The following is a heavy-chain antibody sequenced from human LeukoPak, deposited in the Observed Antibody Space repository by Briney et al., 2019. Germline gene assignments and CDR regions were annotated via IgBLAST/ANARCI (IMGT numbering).Heavy chain of an antibody. CDR3: ARGAYDF. D-gene: IGHD5-12*01. J-gene: IGHJ4*02. CDR1: GFNFSSYS. V-gene: IGHV3-48*04. CDR2: ISTRSSPT. Sequence: GSLRLSCAASGFNFSSYSMNWVRQAPGKGLEWVSYISTRSSPTYYAGSVKGRFTISRDNNKNSLYLQMNSLRADDTAVYYCARGAYDFWGQGTPVTVSS.